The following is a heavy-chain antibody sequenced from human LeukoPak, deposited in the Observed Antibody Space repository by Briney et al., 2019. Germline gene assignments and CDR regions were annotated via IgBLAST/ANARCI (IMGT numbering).Heavy chain of an antibody. CDR3: ASDLRYYYGSGSFDY. CDR1: GFTFSSYW. Sequence: RSGGSLRLSCAASGFTFSSYWMSWVRQAPGKGLEWVANIKQDGSEKYYVDSVKGRFTISRDNAKNSLYLQMNSLRAEDTAVYYCASDLRYYYGSGSFDYWGQGTLVTVSS. V-gene: IGHV3-7*01. D-gene: IGHD3-10*01. CDR2: IKQDGSEK. J-gene: IGHJ4*02.